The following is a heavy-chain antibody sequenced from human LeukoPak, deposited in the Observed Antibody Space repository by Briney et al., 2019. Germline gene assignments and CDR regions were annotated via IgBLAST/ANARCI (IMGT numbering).Heavy chain of an antibody. CDR2: ISYDGGNE. CDR3: AKEFSSHFDY. J-gene: IGHJ4*02. Sequence: GGSPRLSCAASGFTLSSYDMHWVRQAPGKGLEWVAVISYDGGNEYYADSVKGRFTISRDNSKNTLYLQMNSLRAEDTAVYYCAKEFSSHFDYWGQGTLVTVSS. D-gene: IGHD2-2*01. CDR1: GFTLSSYD. V-gene: IGHV3-30*18.